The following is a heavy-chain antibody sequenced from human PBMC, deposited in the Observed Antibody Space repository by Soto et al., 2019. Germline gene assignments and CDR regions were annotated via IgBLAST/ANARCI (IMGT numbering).Heavy chain of an antibody. CDR2: IYWNGDE. CDR3: THMYYYDGSGYYTTADY. Sequence: SGPTLVNPTQTLTLTCSFSGFSLNTSGVSVGWIRQPPGKALEWLALIYWNGDERYSPSLKNRLTITKDTSKNQVVLRMTNMDPVDTATYYCTHMYYYDGSGYYTTADYWGRGTLVTV. J-gene: IGHJ4*02. CDR1: GFSLNTSGVS. D-gene: IGHD3-22*01. V-gene: IGHV2-5*01.